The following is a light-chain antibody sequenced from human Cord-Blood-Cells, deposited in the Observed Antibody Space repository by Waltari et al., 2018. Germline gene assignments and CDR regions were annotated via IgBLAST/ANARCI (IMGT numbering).Light chain of an antibody. CDR1: QSVRSN. Sequence: IVMTQSPATLSVSPGERATLSCRASQSVRSNLAWYQQKPGQAPRLLIYGASTRATGIPARFSGSGSGTEFTLTISSLQSEDFAVYYCQQYNNWPYTFGQGTKLEIK. J-gene: IGKJ2*01. CDR3: QQYNNWPYT. CDR2: GAS. V-gene: IGKV3-15*01.